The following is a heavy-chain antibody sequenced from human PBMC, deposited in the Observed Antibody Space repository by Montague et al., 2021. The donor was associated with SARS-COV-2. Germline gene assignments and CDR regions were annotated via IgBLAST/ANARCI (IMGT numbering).Heavy chain of an antibody. V-gene: IGHV3-30*09. Sequence: SLRLSCAASGFTFSSYDMHWVRQAPGKGLEWVAVISYDGGNKYHADSVKGRFAISRDNSKNTLYLQMNSLRAEDTAVYYCARGRYCSSTSCYGYYYGMDVWGQGTTVTVSS. J-gene: IGHJ6*02. D-gene: IGHD2-2*01. CDR1: GFTFSSYD. CDR2: ISYDGGNK. CDR3: ARGRYCSSTSCYGYYYGMDV.